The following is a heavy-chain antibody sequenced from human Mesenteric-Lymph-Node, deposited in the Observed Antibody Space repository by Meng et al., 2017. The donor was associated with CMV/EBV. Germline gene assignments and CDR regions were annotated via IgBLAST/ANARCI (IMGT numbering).Heavy chain of an antibody. CDR3: TKDRVATILCDFDY. CDR2: ISGSGGST. CDR1: GFPFSSYA. D-gene: IGHD5-24*01. J-gene: IGHJ4*02. Sequence: GFPFSSYAMSWVRHAPGKGLEWVSGISGSGGSTYYADSVKGRFTISRDNSKNTLYLQMNSLRAEDTAVYYCTKDRVATILCDFDYWGQGTLVTVSS. V-gene: IGHV3-23*01.